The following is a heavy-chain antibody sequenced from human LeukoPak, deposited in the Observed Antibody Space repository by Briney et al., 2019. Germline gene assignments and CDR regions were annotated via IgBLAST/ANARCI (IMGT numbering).Heavy chain of an antibody. CDR1: GFTFSSYS. CDR2: ISSSSSYI. J-gene: IGHJ4*02. CDR3: ARGHGVGGYYDSSGLDY. V-gene: IGHV3-21*04. Sequence: AGGSLRLSCAASGFTFSSYSMNWVRQAPGKGLEWVSSISSSSSYIYYADSVKGRFTISRDNAKNSLYLQMNSLRAEDTAVYYCARGHGVGGYYDSSGLDYWGQGTLVTVSS. D-gene: IGHD3-22*01.